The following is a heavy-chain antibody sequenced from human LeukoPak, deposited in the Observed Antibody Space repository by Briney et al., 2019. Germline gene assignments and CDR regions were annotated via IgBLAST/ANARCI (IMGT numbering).Heavy chain of an antibody. D-gene: IGHD5-18*01. CDR1: GFTFSGSG. V-gene: IGHV3-73*01. J-gene: IGHJ4*02. Sequence: PGGSLRLSCAASGFTFSGSGIHWVRQASGKGLEWVGLIRSKANSYVTAYAASVKGRFTISRDDSKNTAYLQMSSLKIEDTAVYYCMAVDTTMVKGDYFDDWGQGTLVTVSS. CDR2: IRSKANSYVT. CDR3: MAVDTTMVKGDYFDD.